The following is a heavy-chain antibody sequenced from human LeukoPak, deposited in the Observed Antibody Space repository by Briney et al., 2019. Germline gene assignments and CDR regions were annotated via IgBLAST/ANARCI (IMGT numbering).Heavy chain of an antibody. D-gene: IGHD3-22*01. V-gene: IGHV4-31*11. CDR1: GGSISSGGYY. CDR2: NYYSGST. J-gene: IGHJ2*01. Sequence: SETLSLTCAVSGGSISSGGYYWSWIRQHPGKGLEWIGYNYYSGSTYYNPSLKSRVTISVDTSKNQFSLKLSSVTAADTAVYYCARSTNYDSSGYYYLWYFDLWGRGTLVTVSS. CDR3: ARSTNYDSSGYYYLWYFDL.